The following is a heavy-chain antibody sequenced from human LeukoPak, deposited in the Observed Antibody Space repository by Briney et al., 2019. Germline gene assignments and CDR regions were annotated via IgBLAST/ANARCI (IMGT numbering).Heavy chain of an antibody. CDR3: AKGRLVTQLVGFDY. V-gene: IGHV3-23*01. J-gene: IGHJ4*02. D-gene: IGHD6-13*01. CDR2: ISGSGGST. CDR1: GFTFSSYA. Sequence: SGGSLRLSCAASGFTFSSYAMSWVRQAPGKGLEWVSAISGSGGSTYYADSVKGRFTISRDNSKNTLYLQVNSLRAEDTAVYYCAKGRLVTQLVGFDYWGQGTLVTVSS.